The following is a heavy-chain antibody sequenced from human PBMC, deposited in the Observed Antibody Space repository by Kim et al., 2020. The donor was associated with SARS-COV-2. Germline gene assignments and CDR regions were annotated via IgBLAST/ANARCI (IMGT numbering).Heavy chain of an antibody. CDR1: GFTFGDYA. Sequence: GGSLRLSCAASGFTFGDYAMHWVRQAPGKGLEWVSGISWNSGSIGYADSVKGRFTISRDNAKNSLYLQMNSLRAEDTALYYCAKDILEYSSSWYGYYYYYGMDVWGQGTTVTVSS. D-gene: IGHD6-13*01. CDR3: AKDILEYSSSWYGYYYYYGMDV. CDR2: ISWNSGSI. V-gene: IGHV3-9*01. J-gene: IGHJ6*02.